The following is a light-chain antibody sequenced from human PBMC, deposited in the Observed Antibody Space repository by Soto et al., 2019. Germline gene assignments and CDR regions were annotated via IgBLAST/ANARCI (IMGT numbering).Light chain of an antibody. CDR2: DVS. Sequence: QSALTQPASVSGSPGQSITISCTGTSSDVGGYNYVSWYQQHPGKAPKLMIYDVSNRPSGVSIRFSGSKSGNTASLTISGLQAEYEADYYCSSYTSSSTLVFGGGTKLTVL. CDR1: SSDVGGYNY. V-gene: IGLV2-14*01. CDR3: SSYTSSSTLV. J-gene: IGLJ2*01.